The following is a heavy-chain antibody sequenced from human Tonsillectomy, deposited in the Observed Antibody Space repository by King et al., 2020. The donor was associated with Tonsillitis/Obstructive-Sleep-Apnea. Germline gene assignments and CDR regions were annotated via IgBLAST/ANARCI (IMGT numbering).Heavy chain of an antibody. CDR1: GFTFSSYS. V-gene: IGHV3-21*01. Sequence: VQLVESGGGLVKPGGSLRLSCAASGFTFSSYSMNWVRQAPGKGLEWASSISSSSSYIYYADSVKGRFTISRDNAKNSLYLQMNSLRAEDTAVYYCARGPSSDYYYWGQGTLVTVSS. D-gene: IGHD2/OR15-2a*01. CDR2: ISSSSSYI. CDR3: ARGPSSDYYY. J-gene: IGHJ4*02.